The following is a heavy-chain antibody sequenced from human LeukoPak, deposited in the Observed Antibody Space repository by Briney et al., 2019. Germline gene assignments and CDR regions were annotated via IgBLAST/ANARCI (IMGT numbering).Heavy chain of an antibody. V-gene: IGHV3-21*01. CDR1: GFTFSSYS. D-gene: IGHD4-17*01. CDR2: ISSSSSYI. J-gene: IGHJ4*02. Sequence: GGSLRLSCAASGFTFSSYSMNWVRQAPGKGLEWVSSISSSSSYIYYADSLKGRFTTSGDNAKNSLYLQMNSLRAEDTAVYYCARSQFTYDYGDWINFDYWGQGTLVTVSS. CDR3: ARSQFTYDYGDWINFDY.